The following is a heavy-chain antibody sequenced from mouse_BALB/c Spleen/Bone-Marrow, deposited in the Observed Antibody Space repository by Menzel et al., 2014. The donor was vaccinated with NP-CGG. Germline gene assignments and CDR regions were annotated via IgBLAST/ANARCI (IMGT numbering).Heavy chain of an antibody. CDR2: INPSNGGT. D-gene: IGHD1-1*01. CDR1: GYSFTRYY. Sequence: QVQLKDSGAELVKPGASVKLSCKASGYSFTRYYMYWVKQRPGQGLEWIGEINPSNGGTNFNEKFKSKATLTVDESSSTAYMQFSSLTSEDSTVYYCTRSNYGYWYFDVWGAGTTVTVSS. J-gene: IGHJ1*01. CDR3: TRSNYGYWYFDV. V-gene: IGHV1S81*02.